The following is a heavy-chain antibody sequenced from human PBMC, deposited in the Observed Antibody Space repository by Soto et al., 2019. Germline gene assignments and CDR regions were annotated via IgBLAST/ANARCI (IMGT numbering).Heavy chain of an antibody. CDR1: GFTFNNYA. D-gene: IGHD3-10*01. CDR3: AKGRGGSGSLTPRVDF. CDR2: ISGGGDTT. J-gene: IGHJ4*02. Sequence: EVQLLESGGGLVQPGGSLRLSCAASGFTFNNYAMSWVRQAPGKGLEWVSAISGGGDTTSYADSVKGRFTVSRHGSKNTLYLQMNGLRAEDTAVYYCAKGRGGSGSLTPRVDFWGQGTLVTVSS. V-gene: IGHV3-23*01.